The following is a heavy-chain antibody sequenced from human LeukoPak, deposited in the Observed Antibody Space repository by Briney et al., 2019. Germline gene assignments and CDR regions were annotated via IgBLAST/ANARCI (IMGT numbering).Heavy chain of an antibody. D-gene: IGHD4-17*01. CDR2: ISWNSGSI. Sequence: PGGSLRLSCAASGFTFDDYAMHWVRQAPGKGLEWVSGISWNSGSIGYADSVKGRFTISRDNAKNSLYLQMNSLRAEDTALYYCAKDTRENDYGDDAFDIWGQGTMVTVSS. V-gene: IGHV3-9*01. J-gene: IGHJ3*02. CDR3: AKDTRENDYGDDAFDI. CDR1: GFTFDDYA.